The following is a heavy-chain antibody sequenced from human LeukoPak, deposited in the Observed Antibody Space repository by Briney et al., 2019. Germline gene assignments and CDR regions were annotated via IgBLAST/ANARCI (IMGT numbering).Heavy chain of an antibody. V-gene: IGHV4-59*11. J-gene: IGHJ4*02. CDR3: ASMGPGGY. CDR2: IHHTGGT. CDR1: GVSISSHF. D-gene: IGHD1-14*01. Sequence: SETLSPTCTVSGVSISSHFWSWIRQPPGKGLEWIGYIHHTGGTKYNPSLRSRVTMSADSSKNQFSLRLTSVTAADTAVYYCASMGPGGYWGQGILVTVSS.